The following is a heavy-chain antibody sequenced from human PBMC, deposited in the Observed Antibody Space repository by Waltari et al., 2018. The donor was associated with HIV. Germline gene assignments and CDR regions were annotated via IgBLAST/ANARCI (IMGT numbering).Heavy chain of an antibody. CDR2: ISRGSSYS. Sequence: EVRLVQSGGGLVKPGESLTLSCTASGFNFNLFSMTWVRLAPGKGRGWCSSISRGSSYSYYSDAVKGRFTVSRDNAKNSLLLQLNTLTAEDTALYYCVRDRTSLTTGDFESWGQGAPVTVSS. J-gene: IGHJ4*02. V-gene: IGHV3-21*02. CDR1: GFNFNLFS. D-gene: IGHD1-1*01. CDR3: VRDRTSLTTGDFES.